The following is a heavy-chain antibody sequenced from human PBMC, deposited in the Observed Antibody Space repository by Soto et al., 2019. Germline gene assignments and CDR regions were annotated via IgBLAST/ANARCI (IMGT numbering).Heavy chain of an antibody. CDR3: TRGPRPISTGTGAY. Sequence: GGSLRLSCAASGFIFQLYWMHWVRQSSGKGLVWISRIYNDGTYSDYADSVRGRFTISRDNVNDTLYLQMNNLRAEDSGLYYCTRGPRPISTGTGAYWGQGTQVTVSS. D-gene: IGHD3-10*01. J-gene: IGHJ4*02. CDR1: GFIFQLYW. CDR2: IYNDGTYS. V-gene: IGHV3-74*01.